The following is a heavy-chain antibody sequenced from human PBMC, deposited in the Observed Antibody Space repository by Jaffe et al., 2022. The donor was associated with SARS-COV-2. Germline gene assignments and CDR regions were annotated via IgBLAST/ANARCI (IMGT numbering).Heavy chain of an antibody. D-gene: IGHD2-15*01. CDR1: GFTFSNAW. CDR2: IKSKTDGGTT. V-gene: IGHV3-15*01. Sequence: EVQLVESGGGLVKPGGSLRLSCAASGFTFSNAWMSWVRQAPGKGLEWVGRIKSKTDGGTTDYAAPVKGRFTISRDDSKNTLYLQMNSLKTEDTAVYYCTTALRVADYYYYYGMDVWGQGTTVTVSS. J-gene: IGHJ6*02. CDR3: TTALRVADYYYYYGMDV.